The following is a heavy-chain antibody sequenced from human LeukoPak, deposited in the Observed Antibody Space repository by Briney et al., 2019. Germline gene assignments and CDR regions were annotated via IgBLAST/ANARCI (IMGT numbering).Heavy chain of an antibody. Sequence: SETLSLTCTVSGGSISSSSYYWGWIRQPPGKGLEWIGSIYHSGSPYYYNPSLKSRVTMSVDTSKNQFSLKLSSVTAADTAVYYCARYYDFPSARRGPPGQHYYYYMDVWGKGTTVTVSS. D-gene: IGHD3-3*01. CDR3: ARYYDFPSARRGPPGQHYYYYMDV. CDR2: IYHSGSPY. J-gene: IGHJ6*03. V-gene: IGHV4-39*07. CDR1: GGSISSSSYY.